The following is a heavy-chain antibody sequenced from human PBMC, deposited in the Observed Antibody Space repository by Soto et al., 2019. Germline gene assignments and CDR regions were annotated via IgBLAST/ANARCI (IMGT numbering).Heavy chain of an antibody. CDR2: IYWDDDK. D-gene: IGHD2-15*01. CDR1: GFSLTTTRMG. Sequence: QITLKESGPPLVRPAQTLTLTCAFSGFSLTTTRMGVAWIRQPPGKALEWLALIYWDDDKPYSPSLNNRLTVSKDTSTNRVVLTITNISPDDTGTYFCAHAGDFDLLSFDRWGPGTLVTVSS. V-gene: IGHV2-5*02. CDR3: AHAGDFDLLSFDR. J-gene: IGHJ4*02.